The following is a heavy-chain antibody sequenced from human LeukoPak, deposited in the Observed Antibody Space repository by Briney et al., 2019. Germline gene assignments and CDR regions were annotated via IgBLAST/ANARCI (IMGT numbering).Heavy chain of an antibody. V-gene: IGHV4-39*01. J-gene: IGHJ4*02. D-gene: IGHD6-13*01. CDR3: ARAGRNGYFDY. CDR1: GGSISSTTYY. Sequence: SETLSLTCTVSGGSISSTTYYWGWIRQPPGKGLEWIGSISYSGSTYYNPSLKSRVTISADTSKNQFSLKLSSVTAADTAVYYCARAGRNGYFDYWGQGTLVTVSS. CDR2: ISYSGST.